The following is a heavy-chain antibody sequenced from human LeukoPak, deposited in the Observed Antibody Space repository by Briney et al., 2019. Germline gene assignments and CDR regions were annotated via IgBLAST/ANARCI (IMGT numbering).Heavy chain of an antibody. CDR1: SGSLSGYY. J-gene: IGHJ4*02. Sequence: SETLSLTCAVYSGSLSGYYWSWIRQPPGKGLEWIGEINHSGSTNYNPSLKSRVTISVDTSKNQFSLKLSSVTAADTAVYYCASQYFLILSLYYFDYWGQGTLVTVSS. CDR3: ASQYFLILSLYYFDY. D-gene: IGHD3-10*02. V-gene: IGHV4-34*01. CDR2: INHSGST.